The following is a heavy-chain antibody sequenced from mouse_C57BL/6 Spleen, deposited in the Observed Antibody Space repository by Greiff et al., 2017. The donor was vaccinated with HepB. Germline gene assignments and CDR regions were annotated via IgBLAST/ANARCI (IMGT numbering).Heavy chain of an antibody. D-gene: IGHD2-1*01. J-gene: IGHJ4*01. Sequence: QVQLQQSGPELVKPGASVKISCKASGYAFSSSWMNWVKQRPGKGLEWIGRIYPGDGDTNYNGKFKGKATLTADKSSSTAYMQLSSLTSEDSAVYFCARDGNYEGAMDYWVKEPQSPSPQ. CDR2: IYPGDGDT. CDR3: ARDGNYEGAMDY. V-gene: IGHV1-82*01. CDR1: GYAFSSSW.